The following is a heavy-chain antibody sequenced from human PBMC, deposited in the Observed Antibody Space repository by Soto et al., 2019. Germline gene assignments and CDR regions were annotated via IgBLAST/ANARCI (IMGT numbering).Heavy chain of an antibody. Sequence: QVQLVQSGAEVKKPGASVKVSCKASGYTFTSYAMHWVRQAPGQRLEWMGWINAGNGNTKYSQKFQGRVTITRDTSASTAYMELSSLRSEGTAVYYCARGGSRYWYFDLGGRGTLVTVSS. J-gene: IGHJ2*01. V-gene: IGHV1-3*01. CDR3: ARGGSRYWYFDL. CDR1: GYTFTSYA. CDR2: INAGNGNT. D-gene: IGHD1-26*01.